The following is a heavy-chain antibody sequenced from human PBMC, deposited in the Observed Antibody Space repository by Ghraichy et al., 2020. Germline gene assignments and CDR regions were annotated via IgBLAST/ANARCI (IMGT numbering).Heavy chain of an antibody. CDR1: GFAFHEHA. D-gene: IGHD4-23*01. V-gene: IGHV3-9*01. Sequence: GGSLRLSCAGCGFAFHEHALHWVGRGPGKGLEWVSGILWNSAMIGYADSVKGRFTISTDNAKNSLYLQMNSLRPEDTALYYCVKDTSPGGGDVWGRGTTVTDSS. CDR3: VKDTSPGGGDV. CDR2: ILWNSAMI. J-gene: IGHJ6*02.